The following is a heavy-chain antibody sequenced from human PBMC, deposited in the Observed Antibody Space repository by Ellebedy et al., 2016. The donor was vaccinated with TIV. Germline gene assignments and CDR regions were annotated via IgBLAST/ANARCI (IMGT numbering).Heavy chain of an antibody. D-gene: IGHD2-21*01. Sequence: SLKISXAASGFTFDDYAMHWVRQAPGKGLEWVSGISWNSGSIGYADSVKGRFTISRDNAKNSLYLQMNSLRAEDTALYYCAKDIGYCGGDCYGAFDIWGQGTMVTVSS. V-gene: IGHV3-9*01. CDR3: AKDIGYCGGDCYGAFDI. J-gene: IGHJ3*02. CDR1: GFTFDDYA. CDR2: ISWNSGSI.